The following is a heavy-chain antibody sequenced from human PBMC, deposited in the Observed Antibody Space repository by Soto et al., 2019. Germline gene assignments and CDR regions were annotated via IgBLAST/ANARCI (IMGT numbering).Heavy chain of an antibody. CDR1: AGSFSHHY. CDR3: ARGGSSDWQVALDI. Sequence: SETLSLTRDVYAGSFSHHYRNCIRQSPGKGLEWIGKIKHSGNSNYNPSLRSRVSISVDMSKNQFSLRLTSVTAADTAVYYCARGGSSDWQVALDIWGQGTMVTVSS. CDR2: IKHSGNS. D-gene: IGHD6-19*01. J-gene: IGHJ3*02. V-gene: IGHV4-34*01.